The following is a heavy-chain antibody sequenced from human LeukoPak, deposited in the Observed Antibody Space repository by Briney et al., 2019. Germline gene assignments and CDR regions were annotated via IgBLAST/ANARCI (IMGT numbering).Heavy chain of an antibody. CDR2: ISYDGSNK. J-gene: IGHJ4*02. Sequence: GRSLRLSCAASGFTFSDYALHWVRQAPGKGLEWVALISYDGSNKYYADSVKGRFTISRDNSKNTLYLQMNSLRAEDTAVYYCANEYSSSAPPGYWGQGTLVTVSS. CDR3: ANEYSSSAPPGY. CDR1: GFTFSDYA. V-gene: IGHV3-30-3*02. D-gene: IGHD6-6*01.